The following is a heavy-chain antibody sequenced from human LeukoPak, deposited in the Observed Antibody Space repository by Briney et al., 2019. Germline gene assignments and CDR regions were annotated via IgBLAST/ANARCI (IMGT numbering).Heavy chain of an antibody. Sequence: SETLSLTCAVSGYSISGGYYWGWVRQPPGKGLEWVGSIYHGGSTYYNPSLKSRVTISVDASKNQFSLSLSSVTAADTAVYYCARTRFKTGYSYDSSGYFLDYWGRGTLVTVSS. J-gene: IGHJ4*02. D-gene: IGHD3-22*01. CDR1: GYSISGGYY. V-gene: IGHV4-38-2*01. CDR3: ARTRFKTGYSYDSSGYFLDY. CDR2: IYHGGST.